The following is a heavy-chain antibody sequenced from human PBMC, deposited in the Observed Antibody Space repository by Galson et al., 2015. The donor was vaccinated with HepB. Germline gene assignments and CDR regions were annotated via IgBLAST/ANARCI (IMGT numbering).Heavy chain of an antibody. J-gene: IGHJ4*02. D-gene: IGHD3-10*01. V-gene: IGHV4-30-2*01. CDR3: ARGVLLWFGELSRINYFDY. CDR2: IYHSGST. Sequence: TLSLTCAVSGGSISSGGYSWSWIRQPPGKGLEWIGYIYHSGSTYYNPSLKSRVTISVDRSKNQFSLKLSSVTAADTAVYYCARGVLLWFGELSRINYFDYWGQGTLVTVSS. CDR1: GGSISSGGYS.